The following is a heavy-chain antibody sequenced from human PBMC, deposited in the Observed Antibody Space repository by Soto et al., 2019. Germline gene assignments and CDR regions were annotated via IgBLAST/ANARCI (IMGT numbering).Heavy chain of an antibody. J-gene: IGHJ6*02. CDR2: IIPIFGTA. CDR1: GGTFSSYA. D-gene: IGHD6-19*01. Sequence: SVKVSCKASGGTFSSYAISWVRQAPGQGLEWMGGIIPIFGTANYAQKFQGRVTITADESTSTAYMELSSLRSEDTAVYYCARESVAGTYYYYGMDVWGQGTTVTVSS. CDR3: ARESVAGTYYYYGMDV. V-gene: IGHV1-69*13.